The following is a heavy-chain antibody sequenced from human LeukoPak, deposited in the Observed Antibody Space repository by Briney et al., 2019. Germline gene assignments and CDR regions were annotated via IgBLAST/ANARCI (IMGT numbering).Heavy chain of an antibody. CDR2: ITSNGVGT. CDR1: GFTFITYP. CDR3: AGGSSWYLDY. D-gene: IGHD6-13*01. Sequence: PGGSLRLSCAASGFTFITYPMHWVRRAPGKGLEYVSSITSNGVGTYYANSVKGRFTISRDNSKNTLYLEMGSLRAEDMAVYCCAGGSSWYLDYWGQGTLVTVSS. V-gene: IGHV3-64*01. J-gene: IGHJ4*02.